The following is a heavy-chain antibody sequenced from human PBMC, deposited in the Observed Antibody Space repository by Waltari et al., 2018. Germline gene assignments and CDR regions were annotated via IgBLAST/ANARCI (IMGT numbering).Heavy chain of an antibody. V-gene: IGHV4-59*11. Sequence: QVQLQESGPGLVKPSETLSLTCTVSGGSISRHYWSWIRQPPGKGLEWIGYIYYSGSTNYNPSLKSRVTISVDTSKNQFSLKLSSVTAADTAVYYCARDRYSGWSHDAFDIWGQGTMVTVSS. CDR3: ARDRYSGWSHDAFDI. CDR2: IYYSGST. CDR1: GGSISRHY. D-gene: IGHD6-19*01. J-gene: IGHJ3*02.